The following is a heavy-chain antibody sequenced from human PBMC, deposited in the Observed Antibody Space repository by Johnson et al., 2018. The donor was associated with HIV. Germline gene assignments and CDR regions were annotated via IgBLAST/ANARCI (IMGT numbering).Heavy chain of an antibody. CDR2: ISSNGGST. CDR1: VFTFSSYA. Sequence: VQLVESGGGLVQPGGSLRLSCAASVFTFSSYAMHWVRQAPGKGLEYVSAISSNGGSTYYANSVKGRFTISRDNSKNTLYLQMNSLKTEDTAVYYCTTGSLVANDAFDIWGQGTMVTVSS. V-gene: IGHV3-64*01. CDR3: TTGSLVANDAFDI. D-gene: IGHD5-12*01. J-gene: IGHJ3*02.